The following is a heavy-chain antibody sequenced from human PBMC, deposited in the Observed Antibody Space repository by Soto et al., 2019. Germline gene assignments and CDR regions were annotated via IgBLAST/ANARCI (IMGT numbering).Heavy chain of an antibody. CDR1: GDSISRGGFS. V-gene: IGHV4-30-2*01. Sequence: QRLLQESGSRLVRPSETLSLTCAVSGDSISRGGFSWTGLRQPPGQGLEWIGYIYQSGTTDYNPSLKNRVSMSVDRAKIQFSLFQTSVTAEDTAVYYCARSLNWNYPFESWGQGALVTVSS. D-gene: IGHD1-7*01. CDR2: IYQSGTT. CDR3: ARSLNWNYPFES. J-gene: IGHJ4*02.